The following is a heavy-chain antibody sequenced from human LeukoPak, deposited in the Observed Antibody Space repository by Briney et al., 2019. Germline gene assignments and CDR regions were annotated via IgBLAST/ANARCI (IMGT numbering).Heavy chain of an antibody. Sequence: PGGSLRLSCAASGFTFDDYAMHWVRQAPGKGLEWVSLISWDGGSTYYADSVKGRFTISRDNSKNSMYLQMNSLRAEDTALYYCAKGRGDYHDSSGYWTVDYWGQGTLVTVSS. D-gene: IGHD3-22*01. CDR3: AKGRGDYHDSSGYWTVDY. CDR2: ISWDGGST. J-gene: IGHJ4*02. V-gene: IGHV3-43D*03. CDR1: GFTFDDYA.